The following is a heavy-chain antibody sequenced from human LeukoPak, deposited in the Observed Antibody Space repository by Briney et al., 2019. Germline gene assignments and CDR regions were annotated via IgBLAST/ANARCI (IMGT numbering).Heavy chain of an antibody. CDR3: ARQYGSGSYLMDV. CDR1: GYSFSAYW. CDR2: VYPGDSDT. D-gene: IGHD3-10*01. Sequence: GESLKISCKGSGYSFSAYWIGWVRQMPGEGLEWMGVVYPGDSDTRYSPSFQGQVTISADKSISTAYLQWSSLKASDTAMYYCARQYGSGSYLMDVWGNGTTVTVSS. J-gene: IGHJ6*03. V-gene: IGHV5-51*01.